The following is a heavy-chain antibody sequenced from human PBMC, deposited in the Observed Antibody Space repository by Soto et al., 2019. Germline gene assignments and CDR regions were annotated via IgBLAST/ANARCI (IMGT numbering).Heavy chain of an antibody. D-gene: IGHD6-19*01. CDR1: GGPFSGYN. CDR3: ARDGYSSGLGY. J-gene: IGHJ4*02. Sequence: QLQQQQWGAGLLKPPETLSPTGAVNGGPFSGYNWGCIRRPQGKGLEWIGEINHSGGTNYNPSLKSRVTISVDTSKNQFSLKLSSVTAADTAVYYCARDGYSSGLGYWGQGTLVTVSS. CDR2: INHSGGT. V-gene: IGHV4-34*01.